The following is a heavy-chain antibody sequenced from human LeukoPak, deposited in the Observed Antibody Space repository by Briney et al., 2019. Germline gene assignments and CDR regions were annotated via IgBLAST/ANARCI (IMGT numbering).Heavy chain of an antibody. D-gene: IGHD3-3*01. V-gene: IGHV7-4-1*02. CDR3: ARGIGAFDI. J-gene: IGHJ3*02. CDR1: GYPFTTYT. Sequence: GASVKVPCEASGYPFTTYTLNWVRQAPGQGLEWMGWIDTNTGNPTYAQAFTGRFVFSLDTSVSTAFLQINSLKAEDTAVYYCARGIGAFDIWGQGTMVIVSS. CDR2: IDTNTGNP.